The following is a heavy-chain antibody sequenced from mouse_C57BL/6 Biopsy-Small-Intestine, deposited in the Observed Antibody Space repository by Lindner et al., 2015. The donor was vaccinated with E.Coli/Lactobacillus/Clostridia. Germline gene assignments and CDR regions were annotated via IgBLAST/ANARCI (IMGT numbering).Heavy chain of an antibody. CDR2: ILPGSGST. CDR1: GYAFTNYL. V-gene: IGHV1-9*01. Sequence: VQLQESGAELVRPGTSVKVSCKASGYAFTNYLIEWVKQRPGHGLEWIGEILPGSGSTNYNEKFKGKATFTADTYSNTAYMQLSSLTTEDSAIYYCARRGGLDYWGQGTTLTVSS. J-gene: IGHJ2*01. CDR3: ARRGGLDY.